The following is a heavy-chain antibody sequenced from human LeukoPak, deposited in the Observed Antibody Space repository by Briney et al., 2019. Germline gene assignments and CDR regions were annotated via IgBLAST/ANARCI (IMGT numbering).Heavy chain of an antibody. V-gene: IGHV4-4*07. Sequence: SETLSLTCTVSGGSISSYYWSWIRQPAGKGLEWIGRIYTSGSTNYNPSLKSRVTMSVDASKNQFSLKLSSVTAADTAVYYCARHTTSWPYSWFDPWGQGTLVTVSS. CDR3: ARHTTSWPYSWFDP. CDR1: GGSISSYY. D-gene: IGHD2-2*01. J-gene: IGHJ5*02. CDR2: IYTSGST.